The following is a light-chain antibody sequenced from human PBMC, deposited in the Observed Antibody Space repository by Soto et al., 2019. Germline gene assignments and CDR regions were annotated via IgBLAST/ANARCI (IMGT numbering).Light chain of an antibody. CDR3: QSYDCSSYV. CDR2: GNS. J-gene: IGLJ1*01. Sequence: QSVLTQPPSVSGAPGQRVTISCTGSSSNIGAGYDVHWYQQLPGTAPKLLIYGNSNRPSGVPDRFSGSKSGTSASLAITGLQAEDEADYYCQSYDCSSYVFGTGTKLTVL. CDR1: SSNIGAGYD. V-gene: IGLV1-40*01.